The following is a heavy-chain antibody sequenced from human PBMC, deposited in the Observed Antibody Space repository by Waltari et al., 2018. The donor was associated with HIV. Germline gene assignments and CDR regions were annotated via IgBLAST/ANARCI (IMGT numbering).Heavy chain of an antibody. CDR1: GFTFSSHW. J-gene: IGHJ4*02. CDR2: INGAGSGT. V-gene: IGHV3-74*01. Sequence: EVQLVESGGGLVQAGGSLRLSCAASGFTFSSHWMHWVRQAPGKGLVWVARINGAGSGTSYADSVRGRFSISRENAENSLHLHMNSVRPEDTGLYYCTREGVETTAPADYWGQGTLVTVSS. CDR3: TREGVETTAPADY. D-gene: IGHD4-17*01.